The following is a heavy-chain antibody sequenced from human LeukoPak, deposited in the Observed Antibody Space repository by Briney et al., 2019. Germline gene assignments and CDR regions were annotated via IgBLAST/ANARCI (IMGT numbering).Heavy chain of an antibody. CDR1: GFTFSTYA. CDR2: ISGSGSST. CDR3: AKSEDVYYDFWSDLYYFDY. J-gene: IGHJ4*02. Sequence: TGGSLRLSCAASGFTFSTYAMSWVRQAPGKGLEWVSVISGSGSSTYYADSVKGRFTISRDNSKNTLYLQMNSLRAEDTAVYYCAKSEDVYYDFWSDLYYFDYWGQGTLVTVSS. V-gene: IGHV3-23*01. D-gene: IGHD3-3*01.